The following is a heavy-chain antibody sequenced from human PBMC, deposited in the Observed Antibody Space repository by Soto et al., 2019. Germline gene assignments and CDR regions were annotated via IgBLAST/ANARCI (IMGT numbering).Heavy chain of an antibody. CDR2: MNPNSGNT. Sequence: ASVKVSCKASGHTFTTYNINWVRQATGQGLEWMGWMNPNSGNTGYAQKFQDRITLTRDTSITTAYMELSSLRSDDTAVYFCVRYGVAATYWGQGTQVTVSS. J-gene: IGHJ4*02. V-gene: IGHV1-8*01. D-gene: IGHD2-8*01. CDR3: VRYGVAATY. CDR1: GHTFTTYN.